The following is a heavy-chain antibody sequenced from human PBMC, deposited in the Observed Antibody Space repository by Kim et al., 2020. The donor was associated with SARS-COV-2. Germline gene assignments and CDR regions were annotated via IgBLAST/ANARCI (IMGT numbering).Heavy chain of an antibody. CDR2: ISYDGSNK. Sequence: GGSLRLSCAASGFTFSSYGMHWVRQAPGKGLEWVAVISYDGSNKYYADSVKGRFTISRDNSKNTLYLQMNSRRAEDTGVYYCAKESGSGSYYAWTYYYYGMDIWGQGTTVTVSS. J-gene: IGHJ6*02. CDR3: AKESGSGSYYAWTYYYYGMDI. D-gene: IGHD3-10*01. CDR1: GFTFSSYG. V-gene: IGHV3-30*18.